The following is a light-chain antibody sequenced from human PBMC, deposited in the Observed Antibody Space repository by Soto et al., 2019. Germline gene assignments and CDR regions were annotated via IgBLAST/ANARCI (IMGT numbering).Light chain of an antibody. J-gene: IGKJ1*01. V-gene: IGKV3-11*01. Sequence: EIVLTQSPATLSLSPGESATLSCRASQSVSSYLAWYQQKPGQAPRLLIYDASNRATGIPARFSGSGSGTDFTLTISSLEPEDLAVYYCQQRSNWPRTLGQGTKVDIK. CDR2: DAS. CDR3: QQRSNWPRT. CDR1: QSVSSY.